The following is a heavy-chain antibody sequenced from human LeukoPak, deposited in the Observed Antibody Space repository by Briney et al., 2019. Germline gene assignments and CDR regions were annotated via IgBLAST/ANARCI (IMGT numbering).Heavy chain of an antibody. CDR1: GFTFSSYS. CDR3: ARGSLNYFDY. CDR2: ISSGSSYI. J-gene: IGHJ4*02. V-gene: IGHV3-21*01. D-gene: IGHD6-6*01. Sequence: GGSLRLSCAASGFTFSSYSMNWVRQAPGKGLEWVSSISSGSSYIYYADSVKGRFTISRDNAKNSLYLQMNSLRAEDTAVYYCARGSLNYFDYWGQGTLVTVSS.